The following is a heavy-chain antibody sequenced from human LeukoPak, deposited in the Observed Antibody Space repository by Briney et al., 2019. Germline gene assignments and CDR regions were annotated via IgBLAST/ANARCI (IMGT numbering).Heavy chain of an antibody. D-gene: IGHD3-10*01. Sequence: GGSLRLSCAASGFTFSNYGVHWVRQAPGKGLEWVAVIRYDGSTKYYADSVKGRFTISRDNSKNTVYLEMNSLRAEDTAVYYCARVRGYLSDYWGQGTLVTVSS. CDR2: IRYDGSTK. CDR1: GFTFSNYG. V-gene: IGHV3-33*01. J-gene: IGHJ4*02. CDR3: ARVRGYLSDY.